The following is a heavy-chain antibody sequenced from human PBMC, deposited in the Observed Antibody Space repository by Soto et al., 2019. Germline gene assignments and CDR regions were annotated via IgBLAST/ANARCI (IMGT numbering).Heavy chain of an antibody. CDR3: AAIIVIPASIPLDY. CDR2: IYYNGST. D-gene: IGHD2-2*01. V-gene: IGHV4-39*02. J-gene: IGHJ4*02. CDR1: GGSVSSRSFF. Sequence: SETLSLTCTVSGGSVSSRSFFWGWIRQPPGKGLEWIGTIYYNGSTNYSPPLKSRVTISVDKSKNHFYLKLSSVTAADRAVYFCAAIIVIPASIPLDYRGQGTPVTVSS.